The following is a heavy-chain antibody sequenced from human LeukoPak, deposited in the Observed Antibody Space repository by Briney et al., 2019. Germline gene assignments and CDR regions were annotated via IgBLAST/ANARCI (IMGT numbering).Heavy chain of an antibody. V-gene: IGHV1-69*04. CDR2: IIPILGIA. Sequence: SVKVSCKASGGTFISYAISWVRQAPGQGLEWMGRIIPILGIANYAQKFQGRVTITADKSTSTAYMELSSLRSEDTAVYYCARETRSPSVVTAIVWGQGTLVTVSS. CDR3: ARETRSPSVVTAIV. D-gene: IGHD2-21*02. J-gene: IGHJ4*02. CDR1: GGTFISYA.